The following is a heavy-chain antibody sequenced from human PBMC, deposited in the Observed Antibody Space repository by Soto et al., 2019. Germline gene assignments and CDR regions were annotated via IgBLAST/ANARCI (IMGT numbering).Heavy chain of an antibody. J-gene: IGHJ5*02. Sequence: SETLSLTCAVSGGSISSGGYSWSWIRQPPGKGLEWIGYIYHSGSTYYNPSLKSRVTISVDRSKNQFSLKLSSVTAADTAVYYCARLRGYCSGGSCYSASWFDPWGQGTLVTVSS. CDR3: ARLRGYCSGGSCYSASWFDP. D-gene: IGHD2-15*01. CDR1: GGSISSGGYS. CDR2: IYHSGST. V-gene: IGHV4-30-2*01.